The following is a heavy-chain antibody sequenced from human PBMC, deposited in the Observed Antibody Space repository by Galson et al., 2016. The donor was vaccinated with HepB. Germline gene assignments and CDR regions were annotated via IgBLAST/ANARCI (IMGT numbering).Heavy chain of an antibody. CDR2: ISGSGSLP. CDR3: AKRLWLRGLKPFDY. Sequence: SLRLSCAGSEFTFSSYGLSWVRQAPGKGLEWVSGISGSGSLPYYADSVKGRFTISRDNSKNTLHLQMSSLRAEDTAVYYRAKRLWLRGLKPFDYWGQGTLVTVSS. J-gene: IGHJ4*02. V-gene: IGHV3-23*01. CDR1: EFTFSSYG. D-gene: IGHD3-10*01.